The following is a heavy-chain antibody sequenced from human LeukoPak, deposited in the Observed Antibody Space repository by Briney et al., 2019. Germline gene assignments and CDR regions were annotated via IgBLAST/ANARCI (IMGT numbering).Heavy chain of an antibody. V-gene: IGHV4-61*01. Sequence: SETLSLTSTVSGGSVSSGSYYWSWIRQPPGKGLEWIGYIYYTGSTNYSPSLQSRVTISADTSKNQFSLNLSSVTAADTAVYYCARATLGYCSGGSCYSFDPWGQGTLVTVSS. D-gene: IGHD2-15*01. J-gene: IGHJ5*01. CDR1: GGSVSSGSYY. CDR2: IYYTGST. CDR3: ARATLGYCSGGSCYSFDP.